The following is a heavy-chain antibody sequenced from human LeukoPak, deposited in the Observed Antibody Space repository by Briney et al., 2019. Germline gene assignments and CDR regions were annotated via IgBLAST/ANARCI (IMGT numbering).Heavy chain of an antibody. Sequence: PGGSLRLSCAASEFTFTTYAMHWVRQAPGKGLEYVSAISSNGGSTYYANSVKGRFTISRDNSKNTLYLQMGSLRAEDMAVYYCAGGNGGSYHYGQFDSGGKGPRAT. D-gene: IGHD1-26*01. CDR3: AGGNGGSYHYGQFDS. J-gene: IGHJ4*02. CDR2: ISSNGGST. V-gene: IGHV3-64*01. CDR1: EFTFTTYA.